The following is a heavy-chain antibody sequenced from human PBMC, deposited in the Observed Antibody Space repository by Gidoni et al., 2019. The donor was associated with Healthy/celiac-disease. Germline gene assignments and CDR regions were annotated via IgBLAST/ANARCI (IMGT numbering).Heavy chain of an antibody. J-gene: IGHJ6*02. CDR3: ARGDYDFWSGSFGMDV. CDR2: IGTAGDT. D-gene: IGHD3-3*01. Sequence: EVQLVESGGVLVQPGGSLRLSCSASGFTFSSYDMHWVRQATGKGLEWVSAIGTAGDTYYPGSVKGRFTISRENAKNSLYLQMNSLRAGDTAVYYCARGDYDFWSGSFGMDVWGQGTTVTVSS. CDR1: GFTFSSYD. V-gene: IGHV3-13*01.